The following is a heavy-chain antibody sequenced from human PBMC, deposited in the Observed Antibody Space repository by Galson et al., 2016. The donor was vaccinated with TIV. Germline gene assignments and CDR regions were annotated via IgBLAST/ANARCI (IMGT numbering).Heavy chain of an antibody. CDR2: MNPNSCNT. Sequence: SVKVSCKASGHTFTSYDMNWVRQAPGQGLEWMGWMNPNSCNTGYTQKFQGRVTMTRDTSVSTAYMELTNLRSEDTAVYFCAQLVRKCGMTRCYGDHVDYWGQGTLVTVSS. CDR3: AQLVRKCGMTRCYGDHVDY. V-gene: IGHV1-8*01. D-gene: IGHD2-2*01. J-gene: IGHJ4*02. CDR1: GHTFTSYD.